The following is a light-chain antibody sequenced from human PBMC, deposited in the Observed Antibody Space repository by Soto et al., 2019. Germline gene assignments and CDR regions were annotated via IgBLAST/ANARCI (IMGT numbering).Light chain of an antibody. V-gene: IGKV3-15*01. J-gene: IGKJ1*01. CDR3: QQYNDWPPT. Sequence: EIVLTQSPATLSVSPGERATLXXRASQSVSSNLAWYQQKPGKAPRXLSYGASTRATGIPAMFSGSGSGTEFTLSSGSLQSEDFAVYYCQQYNDWPPTFGQGTNVDIK. CDR2: GAS. CDR1: QSVSSN.